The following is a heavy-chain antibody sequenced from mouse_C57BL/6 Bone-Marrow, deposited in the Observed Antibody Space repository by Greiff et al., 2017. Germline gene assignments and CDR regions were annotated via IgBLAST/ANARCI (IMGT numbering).Heavy chain of an antibody. CDR1: GYPFTDYY. Sequence: EVQLQQSGPELVKPGASVKISCKASGYPFTDYYMNWVKQSHGKSLEWIGDINPNNGGTSYNQKFKGKATLTVDKSSSTADMELRSLTSEDSAVYYCVRDYGNYRAWFAYWGQGTLVTVSA. CDR3: VRDYGNYRAWFAY. J-gene: IGHJ3*01. CDR2: INPNNGGT. V-gene: IGHV1-26*01. D-gene: IGHD2-1*01.